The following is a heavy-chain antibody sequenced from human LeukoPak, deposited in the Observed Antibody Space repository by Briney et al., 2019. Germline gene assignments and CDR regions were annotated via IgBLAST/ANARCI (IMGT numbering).Heavy chain of an antibody. CDR3: ARAPGYCSGGSCFSPDFDI. CDR1: GFTFSSYG. V-gene: IGHV3-33*01. CDR2: IWYDGSDK. J-gene: IGHJ3*02. Sequence: GGSLRLSCGASGFTFSSYGMHWVRQAPGKGLEWVAVIWYDGSDKYYADSVKGRFTISRDNSKNTLYLQMNSLRAEDTAVYYCARAPGYCSGGSCFSPDFDIWGQGTMVTVSS. D-gene: IGHD2-15*01.